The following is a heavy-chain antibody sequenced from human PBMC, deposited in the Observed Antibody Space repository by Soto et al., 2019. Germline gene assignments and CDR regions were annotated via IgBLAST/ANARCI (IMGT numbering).Heavy chain of an antibody. Sequence: GGSLRLSCAASGFTFSSYAMHWVRQAPGKGLEWVAVISYDGSNKYYADSVKGRFNISRDNSKNTLYLQMNSLRAEDTAVYYCARDKGVIFAVVMPVGKWFGRCGQGTLVTGSS. CDR1: GFTFSSYA. J-gene: IGHJ5*02. D-gene: IGHD3-3*01. CDR2: ISYDGSNK. CDR3: ARDKGVIFAVVMPVGKWFGR. V-gene: IGHV3-30-3*01.